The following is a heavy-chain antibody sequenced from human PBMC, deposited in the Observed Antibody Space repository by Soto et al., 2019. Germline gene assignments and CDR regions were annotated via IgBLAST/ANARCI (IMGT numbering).Heavy chain of an antibody. J-gene: IGHJ6*02. CDR1: GLTFSSYS. CDR2: ISGSGSAM. CDR3: ARVVQFRESCSRLSCDYYYYAVDV. Sequence: GGSLRLSCEASGLTFSSYSMFWIRQAPGKGLEWVAHISGSGSAMNYTDSAKGRFIISRDNAKNSLFLQMNSLRDEDTAEYYYARVVQFRESCSRLSCDYYYYAVDVWSQGTRDRDSS. D-gene: IGHD2-2*01. V-gene: IGHV3-48*02.